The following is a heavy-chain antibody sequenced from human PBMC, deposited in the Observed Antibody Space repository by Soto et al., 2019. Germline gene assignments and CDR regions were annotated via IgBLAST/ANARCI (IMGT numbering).Heavy chain of an antibody. CDR3: ARFPLWFGELDY. V-gene: IGHV4-30-2*01. Sequence: QLQLQESGSGLVRPSQTLSLTCTVSGASIGSGSYSWNWIRQPPGKGLEWIGYLHHSGDTYFNPSLRRRVSISVDRSNNQFSLKLISVTAADTAVYYCARFPLWFGELDYRGQGALVTVSS. CDR2: LHHSGDT. D-gene: IGHD3-10*01. CDR1: GASIGSGSYS. J-gene: IGHJ4*02.